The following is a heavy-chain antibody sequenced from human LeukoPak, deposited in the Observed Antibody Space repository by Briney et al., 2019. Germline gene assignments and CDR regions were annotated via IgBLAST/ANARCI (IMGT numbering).Heavy chain of an antibody. CDR3: AHTVWSGNYFDY. CDR1: GFTFSNYA. CDR2: ISHDGGNT. J-gene: IGHJ4*02. D-gene: IGHD3-3*01. Sequence: GGSLRLSCSASGFTFSNYAIHWVRQAPGKGLEYVSTISHDGGNTDYADSVKGRFTISRDNTKNTLYLQMNSLRAEDTAVYYCAHTVWSGNYFDYWGQGTLVTVSS. V-gene: IGHV3-64*04.